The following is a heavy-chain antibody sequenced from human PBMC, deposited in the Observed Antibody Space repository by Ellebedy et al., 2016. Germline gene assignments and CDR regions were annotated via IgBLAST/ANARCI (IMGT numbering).Heavy chain of an antibody. Sequence: SVKVSXXASGGTFSSYAISWVRQAPGQGLEWMGGIIPIFGTANYAQKFQGRVAITADESTSTAYMELSSLRSEDTAVYYCARSITMVRGRSDVWGQGTTVTVSS. CDR2: IIPIFGTA. V-gene: IGHV1-69*13. CDR3: ARSITMVRGRSDV. J-gene: IGHJ6*02. CDR1: GGTFSSYA. D-gene: IGHD3-10*01.